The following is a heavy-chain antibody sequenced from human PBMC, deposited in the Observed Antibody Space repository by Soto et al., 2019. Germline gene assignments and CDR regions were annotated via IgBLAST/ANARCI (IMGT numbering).Heavy chain of an antibody. CDR3: ASGGGYGLRFLEFFAFDI. Sequence: EVQLVESGGGLVQPGGSLRLSCAASGFTFSSYEMNWVRQAPGKGLEWVSYISSSGSTIYYADSVKGRFTISRDNAKNSLYLQMNSLRAEDTAVYYCASGGGYGLRFLEFFAFDIWGQGTMVTVSS. V-gene: IGHV3-48*03. D-gene: IGHD3-3*01. CDR1: GFTFSSYE. J-gene: IGHJ3*02. CDR2: ISSSGSTI.